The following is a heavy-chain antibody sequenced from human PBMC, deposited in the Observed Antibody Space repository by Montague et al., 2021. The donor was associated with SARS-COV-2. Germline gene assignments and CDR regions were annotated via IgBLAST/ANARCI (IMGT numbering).Heavy chain of an antibody. Sequence: SETLSLTCSVSGYSISSGYFWGWIRQPPGKVLECIGTIYHGGFTHYNPSLKSRLTMSLDTSKNQFSLRLSSVTAADTAIYYCARAYCGGDCNYLYIWFDSWGQGALVTVSS. J-gene: IGHJ5*01. D-gene: IGHD2-21*01. CDR2: IYHGGFT. CDR1: GYSISSGYF. V-gene: IGHV4-38-2*02. CDR3: ARAYCGGDCNYLYIWFDS.